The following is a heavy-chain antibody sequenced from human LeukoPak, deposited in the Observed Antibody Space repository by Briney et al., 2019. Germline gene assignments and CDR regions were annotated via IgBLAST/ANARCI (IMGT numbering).Heavy chain of an antibody. J-gene: IGHJ5*02. CDR3: ARGLCSSTSCYSGDWFDP. Sequence: ASVKVSCKASGYTFTCYYMHWVRQAPGQGLEWMGWINPNSGGTNYAQKFQGRVTMTRDTSISTAYMELSRLRSDDTAVYYCARGLCSSTSCYSGDWFDPWGQGTLVTVSS. CDR2: INPNSGGT. D-gene: IGHD2-2*01. V-gene: IGHV1-2*02. CDR1: GYTFTCYY.